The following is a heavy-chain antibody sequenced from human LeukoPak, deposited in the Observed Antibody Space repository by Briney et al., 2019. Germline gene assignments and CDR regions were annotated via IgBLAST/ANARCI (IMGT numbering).Heavy chain of an antibody. D-gene: IGHD3-22*01. Sequence: SQTLSLTCTVSGGSISSGGYYWSWIRQHPGKGLEWIGYIYYSGSTYYNPSPKSRVTISVDTSKNQFSLKLSSVTAADTAVYYCARGSTYYYDSSGWSWGQGTLVTVSS. J-gene: IGHJ5*02. V-gene: IGHV4-31*03. CDR3: ARGSTYYYDSSGWS. CDR1: GGSISSGGYY. CDR2: IYYSGST.